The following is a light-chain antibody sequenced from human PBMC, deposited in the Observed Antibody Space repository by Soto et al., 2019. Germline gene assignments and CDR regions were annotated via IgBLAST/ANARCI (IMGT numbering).Light chain of an antibody. CDR1: SSDVGGYNH. CDR3: SSYTGSSTVV. Sequence: QSALTQPASVSGSPGQSITISCTGTSSDVGGYNHVSWYQQHPGKAPKLMIYDVSDRPSGVSNRFSGSKSGNTASLTISGLQAEDETDYYCSSYTGSSTVVFGGGTKLTVL. V-gene: IGLV2-14*01. J-gene: IGLJ2*01. CDR2: DVS.